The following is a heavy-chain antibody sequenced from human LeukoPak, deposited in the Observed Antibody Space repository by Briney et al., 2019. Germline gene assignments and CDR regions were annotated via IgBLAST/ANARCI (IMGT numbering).Heavy chain of an antibody. CDR3: ARRMGRYCSSTSCYFYFDY. D-gene: IGHD2-2*01. V-gene: IGHV5-51*01. CDR1: GYSFTSYW. J-gene: IGHJ4*02. CDR2: IYPGDSDT. Sequence: RSGESLKISCKGSGYSFTSYWIGWVRQMPGKGLEWMGIIYPGDSDTRYSPSFQGQVTISADKSISTAYLQWSSLKASDTAMYYCARRMGRYCSSTSCYFYFDYWGQGTLVTVSS.